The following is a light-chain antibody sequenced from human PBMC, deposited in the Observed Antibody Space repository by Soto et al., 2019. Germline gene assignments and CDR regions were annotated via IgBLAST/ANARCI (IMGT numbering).Light chain of an antibody. J-gene: IGKJ2*01. CDR3: QQYTSYYT. Sequence: DIQMTQSPSTLSASVGDRVTITCRASQSITSLLAWYQQKPGKPPKLLIYKASSLPSGVPSRFSGSGSGTEFTLTISILQHDNFATYFCQQYTSYYTFGQGTKLEIK. CDR2: KAS. CDR1: QSITSL. V-gene: IGKV1-5*03.